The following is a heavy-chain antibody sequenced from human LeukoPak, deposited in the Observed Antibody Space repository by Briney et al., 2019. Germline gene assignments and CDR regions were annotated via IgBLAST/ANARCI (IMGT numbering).Heavy chain of an antibody. CDR1: GGSFSGYY. Sequence: SETLSLTCAVYGGSFSGYYWSWIRQPPGKGPEWIGEINHSGSTNYNPSLKSRVTISVDTSKNQFSLKLSSVTAADTAVYYCASGDIVVVPAAQFDYWGQGTLVTVSS. CDR3: ASGDIVVVPAAQFDY. J-gene: IGHJ4*02. D-gene: IGHD2-2*01. V-gene: IGHV4-34*01. CDR2: INHSGST.